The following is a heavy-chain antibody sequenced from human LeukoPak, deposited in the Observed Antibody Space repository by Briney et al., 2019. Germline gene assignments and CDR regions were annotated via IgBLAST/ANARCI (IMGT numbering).Heavy chain of an antibody. Sequence: GVSLTLSCAPSGFTFTTYWMSWVRQAPPQGLTWVASIDQVGSDKYYGDSGKCRFTIYRHNANNPLYLQMHLLTAEATAVYSCARAPFSLAVPGGPSIDYWGQGTLVTVSS. D-gene: IGHD6-19*01. CDR3: ARAPFSLAVPGGPSIDY. CDR1: GFTFTTYW. J-gene: IGHJ4*02. CDR2: IDQVGSDK. V-gene: IGHV3-7*01.